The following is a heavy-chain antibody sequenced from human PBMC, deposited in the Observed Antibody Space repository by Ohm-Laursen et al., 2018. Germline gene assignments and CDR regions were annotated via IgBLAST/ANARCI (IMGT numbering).Heavy chain of an antibody. V-gene: IGHV3-9*01. CDR3: ARVSRGTLQSP. J-gene: IGHJ5*02. CDR2: VSWNSDTT. D-gene: IGHD5-24*01. Sequence: SLRLSCAASGFTFPNYAIHWVRQAPGKGLEWVSGVSWNSDTTGYAVSVKGRFTISRDNAKNSLYLQMNSLRAEDTAMYYCARVSRGTLQSPWGQGTLVTVSS. CDR1: GFTFPNYA.